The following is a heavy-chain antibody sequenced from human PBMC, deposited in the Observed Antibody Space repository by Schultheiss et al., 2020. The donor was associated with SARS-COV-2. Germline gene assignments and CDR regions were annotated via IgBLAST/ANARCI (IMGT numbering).Heavy chain of an antibody. CDR3: ARLDGVPAAAYYYYGMDV. J-gene: IGHJ6*02. Sequence: GGSLRLSCAASGFTFSDYYMSWIRQAPGKGLEWVSGISASGDTTHYSGSVKGRFTISRDNSKNTLYLQMSSLRAEDTAVYYCARLDGVPAAAYYYYGMDVWGQGTTVTVSS. D-gene: IGHD2-2*01. CDR1: GFTFSDYY. V-gene: IGHV3-23*01. CDR2: ISASGDTT.